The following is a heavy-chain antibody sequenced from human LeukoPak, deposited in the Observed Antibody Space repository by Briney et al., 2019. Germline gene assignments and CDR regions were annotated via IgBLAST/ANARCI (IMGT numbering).Heavy chain of an antibody. CDR1: GGSFSGYY. CDR2: INHSGST. V-gene: IGHV4-34*01. CDR3: ARGPAPITIFGVAY. J-gene: IGHJ4*02. D-gene: IGHD3-3*01. Sequence: SETLSLTCAVYGGSFSGYYWSWIRQPPGKGLEWIGEINHSGSTNYNPSLKSRVTISVDTSKNQFSLKLSSVTAADTAVYYCARGPAPITIFGVAYWGQGNLVSVSS.